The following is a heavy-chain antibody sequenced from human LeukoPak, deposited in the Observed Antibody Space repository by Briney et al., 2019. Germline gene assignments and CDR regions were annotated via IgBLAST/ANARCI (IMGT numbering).Heavy chain of an antibody. CDR2: ISSSGSTI. CDR3: AKDRLVVIFDY. Sequence: GGSLRLSCAASGSTFSDYYMSWIRQAPGKGLEWVSYISSSGSTIYYADSVKGRFTISRDNAKNSLYLQMNSLRAEDTAVYYCAKDRLVVIFDYWGQGTLVTVSS. V-gene: IGHV3-11*01. CDR1: GSTFSDYY. D-gene: IGHD3-22*01. J-gene: IGHJ4*02.